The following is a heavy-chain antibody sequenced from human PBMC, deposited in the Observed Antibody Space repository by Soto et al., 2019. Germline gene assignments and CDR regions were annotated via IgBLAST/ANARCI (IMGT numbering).Heavy chain of an antibody. CDR1: GYTFTSYG. Sequence: ASVKVSCKASGYTFTSYGISWVRQAPGQGLEWMGWISAYNGNTNYAQKLQGRVTMTTDTSTSTAYMELRSLRSDDTAVYYCARDPPRKSVVVPAAVDYWGQGTLVTVSS. CDR3: ARDPPRKSVVVPAAVDY. D-gene: IGHD2-2*01. V-gene: IGHV1-18*01. CDR2: ISAYNGNT. J-gene: IGHJ4*02.